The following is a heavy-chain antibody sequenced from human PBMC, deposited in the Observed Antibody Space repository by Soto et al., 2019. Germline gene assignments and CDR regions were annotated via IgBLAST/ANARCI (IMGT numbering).Heavy chain of an antibody. CDR2: ISGSGGST. J-gene: IGHJ6*02. CDR3: AKDLGVVATILKDYYYYGMDV. Sequence: EVQLLESGGGLVQPGGSLRLSCAASGFTFSSYAMSWVRQAPGKGLEWVSAISGSGGSTYYADSVKGRFTISRDNSKNTLYLQMNRLRAEDTAVYYCAKDLGVVATILKDYYYYGMDVWGQGTTVTVAS. CDR1: GFTFSSYA. D-gene: IGHD5-12*01. V-gene: IGHV3-23*01.